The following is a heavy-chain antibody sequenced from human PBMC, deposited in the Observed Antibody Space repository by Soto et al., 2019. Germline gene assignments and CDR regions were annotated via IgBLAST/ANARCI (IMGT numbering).Heavy chain of an antibody. Sequence: EVQLLESGGGLVQPGGSLRLSCAASGFTFSNYAMNWVSQATGKGLEWVSTISSSSGSTYYADSVKGRFTISRDNSKNFLYLQMNSLRGDDTSVYYCAKVGSERYSGQHSDYWGQGTLVTIYS. CDR3: AKVGSERYSGQHSDY. V-gene: IGHV3-23*01. J-gene: IGHJ4*02. CDR1: GFTFSNYA. D-gene: IGHD5-12*01. CDR2: ISSSSGST.